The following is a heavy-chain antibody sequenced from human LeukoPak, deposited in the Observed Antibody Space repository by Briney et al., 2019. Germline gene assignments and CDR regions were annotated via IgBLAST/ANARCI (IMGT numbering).Heavy chain of an antibody. CDR3: ATSGYGGYYFDY. CDR1: GYTFTGYY. V-gene: IGHV1-2*02. Sequence: ASVKVSCKASGYTFTGYYMHWVRQAPGQGLEWMGWINPNSGGTNYAQKFQGRVTMTEDTSTDTAYMELSSLRSEDTAVYYCATSGYGGYYFDYWGQGTLVTVSS. D-gene: IGHD5-12*01. J-gene: IGHJ4*02. CDR2: INPNSGGT.